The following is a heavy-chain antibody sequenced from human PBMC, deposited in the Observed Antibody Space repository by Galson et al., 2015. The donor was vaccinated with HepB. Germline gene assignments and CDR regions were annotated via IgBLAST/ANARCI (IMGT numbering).Heavy chain of an antibody. Sequence: SLRLSCAASGFTFSSYAMSWVRQAPGKGLEWVSAISGSGGSTYYADSVKGRFTISRDNSKNTLYLQMNSLRAEDTAVYYCAKDRVVRGVHFDYWGQGTLVTVSS. CDR1: GFTFSSYA. CDR2: ISGSGGST. J-gene: IGHJ4*02. CDR3: AKDRVVRGVHFDY. V-gene: IGHV3-23*01. D-gene: IGHD3-10*01.